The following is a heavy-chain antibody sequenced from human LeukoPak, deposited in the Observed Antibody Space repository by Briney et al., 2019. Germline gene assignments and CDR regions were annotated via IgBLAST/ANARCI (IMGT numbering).Heavy chain of an antibody. CDR2: IYHGGST. CDR1: GDSISNSHW. J-gene: IGHJ4*02. CDR3: ARGEEHGSGTVHFDY. V-gene: IGHV4-4*02. D-gene: IGHD3-10*01. Sequence: SETLSLTCTVSGDSISNSHWWSWVRQPPRKGLEWIGEIYHGGSTNFNPSLKSRVTISVDRSNNQFSLRLTSVTAADTAVYYCARGEEHGSGTVHFDYWGQGTLVTVSS.